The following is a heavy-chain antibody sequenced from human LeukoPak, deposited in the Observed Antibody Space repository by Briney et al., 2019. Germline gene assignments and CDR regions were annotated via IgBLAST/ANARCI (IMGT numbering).Heavy chain of an antibody. Sequence: ASGKVSCKASGYTFTNYDINWVRQATGQGLEWMGWMNPNSGNTAYAQKFQGRVTMTRDTSISTIYMELSSLRSEDTAVYYCARGSSSSGYLYYYYGMDVWGQGTTVTVSS. CDR3: ARGSSSSGYLYYYYGMDV. CDR2: MNPNSGNT. CDR1: GYTFTNYD. D-gene: IGHD3-22*01. V-gene: IGHV1-8*01. J-gene: IGHJ6*02.